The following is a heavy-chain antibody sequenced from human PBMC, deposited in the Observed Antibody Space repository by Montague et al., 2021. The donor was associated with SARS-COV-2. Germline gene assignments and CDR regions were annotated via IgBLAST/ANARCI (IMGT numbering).Heavy chain of an antibody. CDR1: GGSITGYY. CDR2: IYYGGAA. CDR3: VRDHPYGGPRSAYDF. J-gene: IGHJ3*01. V-gene: IGHV4-59*01. D-gene: IGHD4-23*01. Sequence: SETLSLTCTVSGGSITGYYWSWLRRSPGKGLEWIAYIYYGGAANYNPSLRSRVTISTDTSKNQFSLKVNSVTAADTAVYYCVRDHPYGGPRSAYDFWGQGTVVTVSS.